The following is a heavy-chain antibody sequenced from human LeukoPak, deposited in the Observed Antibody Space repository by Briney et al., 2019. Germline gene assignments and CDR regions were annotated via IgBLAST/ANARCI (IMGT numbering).Heavy chain of an antibody. Sequence: PGGSLRLSCAASGFTFSSYGMHWVGQAPGKGLEWVAVISYDGSNKYYADSVKGRFTISRDNSKNTLYLQMNSLRAEDTAVYYCAKDTRGPYTGVGDGYFDYWGQGTLVTVSS. D-gene: IGHD2-21*01. J-gene: IGHJ4*02. V-gene: IGHV3-30*18. CDR3: AKDTRGPYTGVGDGYFDY. CDR2: ISYDGSNK. CDR1: GFTFSSYG.